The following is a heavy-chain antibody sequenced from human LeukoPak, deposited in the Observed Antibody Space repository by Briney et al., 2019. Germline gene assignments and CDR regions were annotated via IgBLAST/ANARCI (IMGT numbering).Heavy chain of an antibody. CDR2: ISYDGSNK. J-gene: IGHJ6*02. CDR3: VRDSHYYYGMDV. V-gene: IGHV3-30*04. Sequence: GGSLRLSCAASGFTFSSCAMHWVRQAPGKGLEWVAVISYDGSNKYYADSVKGRFTISRDNSKNTLYLQMNSLRAEDTAVYYCVRDSHYYYGMDVWGQGTTVTVSS. CDR1: GFTFSSCA.